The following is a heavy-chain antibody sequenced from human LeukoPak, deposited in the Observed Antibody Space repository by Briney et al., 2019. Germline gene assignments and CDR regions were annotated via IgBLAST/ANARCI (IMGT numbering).Heavy chain of an antibody. CDR2: IYHSGST. CDR1: GYSISSGYY. CDR3: ARKSGLGYCSGGSCPLGGHWFDP. V-gene: IGHV4-38-2*01. Sequence: PSETLSLTCAVSGYSISSGYYWGWIRQPPGKGLEWIGSIYHSGSTYYNPSLKSRVTISVDTSKNQFSLKLSSVTAADTAVYYCARKSGLGYCSGGSCPLGGHWFDPWGQGTLVTVSS. J-gene: IGHJ5*02. D-gene: IGHD2-15*01.